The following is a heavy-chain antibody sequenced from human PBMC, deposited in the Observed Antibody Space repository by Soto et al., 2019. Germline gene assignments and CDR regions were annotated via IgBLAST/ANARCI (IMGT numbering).Heavy chain of an antibody. V-gene: IGHV3-23*01. D-gene: IGHD2-8*02. CDR3: AKDVVLVPSGGRGDYFDH. CDR2: IGGGGGTP. CDR1: GFTFSNYA. J-gene: IGHJ4*02. Sequence: EVQLLESGGGLVQPGGSLRLSCAGSGFTFSNYAMSWVRQTPGKGLEWVAAIGGGGGTPYYADSVKGRFTISRDNSKNTLYLQMNSLRAEDTALYYCAKDVVLVPSGGRGDYFDHWGQGTLVTVSS.